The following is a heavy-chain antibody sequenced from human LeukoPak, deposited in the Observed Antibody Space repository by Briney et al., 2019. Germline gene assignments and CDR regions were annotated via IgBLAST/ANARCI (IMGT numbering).Heavy chain of an antibody. Sequence: PGGSLRLSCAASGFTFSSYGMHWVRQAPGKGLEWVAFIRYDGSNKHYADSVKGRFTISRDNSKNTLYLQMNSLRAEDTAVYYCAKDLSPIVVVPAASNYWGQGTLVTVSS. J-gene: IGHJ4*02. D-gene: IGHD2-2*01. CDR3: AKDLSPIVVVPAASNY. V-gene: IGHV3-30*02. CDR1: GFTFSSYG. CDR2: IRYDGSNK.